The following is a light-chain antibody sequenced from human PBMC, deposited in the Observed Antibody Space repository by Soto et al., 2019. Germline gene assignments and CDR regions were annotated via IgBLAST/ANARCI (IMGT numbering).Light chain of an antibody. CDR2: EVS. CDR1: SSDVGGYNY. J-gene: IGLJ1*01. Sequence: QSALTQPASVSGSPGQSISISCTGTSSDVGGYNYVSWYQQHPGKAPKLMIYEVSNRPAGVSNRFSGSKSGNKASLTISGLQAEDEADYYCSSRRSGKPVVFGTGTKVTVL. V-gene: IGLV2-14*01. CDR3: SSRRSGKPVV.